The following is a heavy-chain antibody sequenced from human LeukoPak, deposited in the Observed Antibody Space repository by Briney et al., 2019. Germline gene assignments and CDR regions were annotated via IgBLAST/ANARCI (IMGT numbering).Heavy chain of an antibody. V-gene: IGHV4-34*01. D-gene: IGHD2-15*01. Sequence: PSETLSLTCAVYGGSFSGYYWSWIRQPPGKGLEWIGEINHSGSTNYNPSLKSRVTISVDTSKNQFSLKLSSVTAADTAVYYCARETLGYCSGGSCYSSGFDYWGQGTLVTVSS. CDR3: ARETLGYCSGGSCYSSGFDY. CDR2: INHSGST. J-gene: IGHJ4*02. CDR1: GGSFSGYY.